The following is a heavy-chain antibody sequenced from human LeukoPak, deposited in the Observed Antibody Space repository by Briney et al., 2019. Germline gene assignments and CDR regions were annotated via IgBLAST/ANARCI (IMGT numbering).Heavy chain of an antibody. D-gene: IGHD3-22*01. J-gene: IGHJ5*02. CDR2: IYYSGST. V-gene: IGHV4-61*01. CDR3: ARGYYDSQSGWFDP. Sequence: SETLSLTCTVSGGSVSSGSYYWSWIRQPPGKGLEWIGYIYYSGSTNYNPSLKSRVTISVDKSKNQFSLKLSSVTAADTAVYYCARGYYDSQSGWFDPWGQGTLVTVSS. CDR1: GGSVSSGSYY.